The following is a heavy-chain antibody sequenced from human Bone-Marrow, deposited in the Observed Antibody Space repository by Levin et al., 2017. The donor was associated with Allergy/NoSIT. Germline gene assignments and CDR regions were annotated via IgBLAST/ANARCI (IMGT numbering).Heavy chain of an antibody. J-gene: IGHJ6*02. CDR2: ISYDGSNK. V-gene: IGHV3-30-3*01. CDR1: GFTFSSYA. Sequence: GESLKISCAASGFTFSSYAMHWVRQAPGKGLEWVAVISYDGSNKYYADSVKGRFTISRDNSKNTLYLQMNSLRAEDTAVYYCAREVAVAGTRNYYYGMDVWGQGTTVTVSS. CDR3: AREVAVAGTRNYYYGMDV. D-gene: IGHD6-19*01.